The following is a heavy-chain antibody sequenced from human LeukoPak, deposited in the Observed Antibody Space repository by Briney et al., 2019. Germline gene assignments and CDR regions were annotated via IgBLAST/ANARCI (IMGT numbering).Heavy chain of an antibody. J-gene: IGHJ6*03. D-gene: IGHD5-24*01. Sequence: SETLSLTCTVSGGSISSSSYYWGWLRQPPGKGLEWLGNIYYSGRTYYNPSLKSRVTISVDTSKNQFSLKLSSVTATDTAVYYCARGRRDGYRLYYMDVWGKGTTVTISS. CDR1: GGSISSSSYY. CDR3: ARGRRDGYRLYYMDV. V-gene: IGHV4-39*01. CDR2: IYYSGRT.